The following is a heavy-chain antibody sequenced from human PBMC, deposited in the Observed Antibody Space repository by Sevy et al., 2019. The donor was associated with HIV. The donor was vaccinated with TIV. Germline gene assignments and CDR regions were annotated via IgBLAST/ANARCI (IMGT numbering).Heavy chain of an antibody. CDR2: INPNSGDT. Sequence: ASVKVSCKASGYTFTGQYIHWVRQAPGQGLEWMVWINPNSGDTKYAQEFKGRVTMTRDTSISTAYMELSGLKSDDTAVYYCSRDLRLRGYSYGCFDYWGQGTLVNVSS. V-gene: IGHV1-2*02. D-gene: IGHD5-18*01. J-gene: IGHJ4*02. CDR3: SRDLRLRGYSYGCFDY. CDR1: GYTFTGQY.